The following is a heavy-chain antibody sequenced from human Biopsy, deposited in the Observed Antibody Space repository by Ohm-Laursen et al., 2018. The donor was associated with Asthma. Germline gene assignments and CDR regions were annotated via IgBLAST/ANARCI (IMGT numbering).Heavy chain of an antibody. CDR2: ISVYNGNT. V-gene: IGHV1-18*01. J-gene: IGHJ6*02. D-gene: IGHD3-10*01. Sequence: ASVKVSCKASGYTFNSAGITWVRQAPGQGLEWMGWISVYNGNTKVAQKLQDRVTMITDRSTSTAYMELRSLRSHDTAVYFCARAVDYSHYYGIDVWGQGTTVTVS. CDR3: ARAVDYSHYYGIDV. CDR1: GYTFNSAG.